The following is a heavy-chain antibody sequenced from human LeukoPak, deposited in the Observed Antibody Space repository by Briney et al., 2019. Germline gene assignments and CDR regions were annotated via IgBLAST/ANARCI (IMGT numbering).Heavy chain of an antibody. Sequence: ASVKVSCKASGYTFTSYDINWVRQAPGQGLEWMGWMNPNSGNTGYAQKFQGRVTMTRNTSISTAYMELSSLRSEDTAVYYCARGHQQLASFDYWGQGTLVTVSS. V-gene: IGHV1-8*01. CDR3: ARGHQQLASFDY. J-gene: IGHJ4*02. D-gene: IGHD6-13*01. CDR1: GYTFTSYD. CDR2: MNPNSGNT.